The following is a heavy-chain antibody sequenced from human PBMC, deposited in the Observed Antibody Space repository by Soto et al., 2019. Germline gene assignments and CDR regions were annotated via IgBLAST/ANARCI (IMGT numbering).Heavy chain of an antibody. Sequence: SQTLSLTCAISGDSVSSNSAAWNWIRQSPSRGLEWLGRTYYRSKWYNDYAVSVKSRITINPDTSKNQFSLKLSSVTAADTAVYFCATFGYYYDSSGYLLGWGNYWGQGTLGSVSA. J-gene: IGHJ4*02. CDR1: GDSVSSNSAA. CDR2: TYYRSKWYN. CDR3: ATFGYYYDSSGYLLGWGNY. D-gene: IGHD3-22*01. V-gene: IGHV6-1*01.